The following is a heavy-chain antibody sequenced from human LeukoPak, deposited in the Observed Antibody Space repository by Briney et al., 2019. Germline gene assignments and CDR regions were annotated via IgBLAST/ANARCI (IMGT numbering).Heavy chain of an antibody. CDR3: AKDPLAAAGTSYFDY. Sequence: GGSLRLSCAASGFTFSSSAMSWVRQAPGKGLEWVSDISGSGGSTYYADSVKGRFTISRDNSKNTLYLQMYSLRAEDTAVYYCAKDPLAAAGTSYFDYWGQGTLVTVSS. J-gene: IGHJ4*02. D-gene: IGHD6-13*01. CDR1: GFTFSSSA. V-gene: IGHV3-23*01. CDR2: ISGSGGST.